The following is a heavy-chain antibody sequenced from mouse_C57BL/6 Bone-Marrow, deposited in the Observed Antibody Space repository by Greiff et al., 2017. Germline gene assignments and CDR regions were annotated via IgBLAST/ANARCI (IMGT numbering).Heavy chain of an antibody. CDR3: TTSNWDDY. CDR2: IDPENGDT. V-gene: IGHV14-4*01. Sequence: EVKLQESGAELVRPGASVKLSCTASGFNIKDDYMHWVKQRPEQGLEWIGWIDPENGDTEYASKFQGKATITADTSSTTAYLQLSSLTSEDTAVYYCTTSNWDDYWGQGTTLTVSS. J-gene: IGHJ2*01. CDR1: GFNIKDDY. D-gene: IGHD4-1*01.